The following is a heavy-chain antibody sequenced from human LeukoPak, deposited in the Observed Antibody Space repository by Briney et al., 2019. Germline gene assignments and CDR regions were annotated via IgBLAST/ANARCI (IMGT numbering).Heavy chain of an antibody. Sequence: IPSETLSLTCTVSGGSISSGTYYWTWIRQPAGKGLEWIGCVYATGSTSYHPSLGSRVTISADTSKKQFSLKLSSVTAADTAVYYCARRAVTSDNEYYFDFWGQGILVTVSS. CDR1: GGSISSGTYY. CDR3: ARRAVTSDNEYYFDF. V-gene: IGHV4-61*02. CDR2: VYATGST. D-gene: IGHD2-21*02. J-gene: IGHJ4*02.